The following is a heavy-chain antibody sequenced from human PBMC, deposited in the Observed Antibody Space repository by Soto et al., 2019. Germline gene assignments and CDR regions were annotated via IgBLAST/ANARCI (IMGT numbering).Heavy chain of an antibody. Sequence: PSETLSLTCTVSGGPISSGDCYWSWIRQPPGKGLEWIGYIYYSGSTYYNPSLKSRVTISVDTSKNQFSLKLSSVTAADTAVYYCARLGRGRYSGYDWGADYWGQGTLVTVSS. CDR3: ARLGRGRYSGYDWGADY. V-gene: IGHV4-30-4*01. J-gene: IGHJ4*02. D-gene: IGHD5-12*01. CDR1: GGPISSGDCY. CDR2: IYYSGST.